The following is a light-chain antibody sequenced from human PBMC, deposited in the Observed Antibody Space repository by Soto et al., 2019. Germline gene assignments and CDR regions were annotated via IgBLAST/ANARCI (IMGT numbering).Light chain of an antibody. Sequence: DIQMTQSPSSLSACVGDRVTIALRASQSISSYLNWYQQKPGKAPKLLIYAASSLQSGVPSRFSGSGSGTDFTLTISSLQPEDFATYYCQQSYSTPQTFGQGTKVDIK. CDR2: AAS. J-gene: IGKJ1*01. V-gene: IGKV1-39*01. CDR3: QQSYSTPQT. CDR1: QSISSY.